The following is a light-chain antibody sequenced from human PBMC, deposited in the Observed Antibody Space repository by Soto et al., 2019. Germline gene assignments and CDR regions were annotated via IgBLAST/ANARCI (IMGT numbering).Light chain of an antibody. J-gene: IGKJ2*01. V-gene: IGKV3-15*01. Sequence: EIVMTQSPATLSESPGERATLSCRASKSVSSNLAWYQQKPGQAPRLLIYGASTRATGIPARFSGSGSGTEFTLTISSLQSEGFAVYYCQQYKNWPHTFGQGTKLEIK. CDR2: GAS. CDR3: QQYKNWPHT. CDR1: KSVSSN.